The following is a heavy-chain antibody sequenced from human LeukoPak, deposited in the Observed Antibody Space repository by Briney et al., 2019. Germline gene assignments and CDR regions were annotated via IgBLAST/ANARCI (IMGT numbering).Heavy chain of an antibody. J-gene: IGHJ3*02. Sequence: PGGSLRLSCAASGFTFSSYEMNWVRQAPGKGLEWVSYISSTGSPIFYADSVKGRFTVSRDNAKNSLYLQMNSLRAEDTAVYYCARERPGAFDIWGQGTVVTVSS. V-gene: IGHV3-48*03. CDR2: ISSTGSPI. CDR1: GFTFSSYE. D-gene: IGHD7-27*01. CDR3: ARERPGAFDI.